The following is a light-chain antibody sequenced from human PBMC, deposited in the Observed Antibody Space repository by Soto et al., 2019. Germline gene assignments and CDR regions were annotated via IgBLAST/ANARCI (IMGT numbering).Light chain of an antibody. CDR2: GNS. V-gene: IGLV1-40*01. CDR1: SSNIGAGYD. Sequence: QYVLTQPPSVSGAPGQGVTISCTGSSSNIGAGYDVHWYQQLPGTAPKLLIYGNSNRPSGVPDRFSGSKSGTSASLAITGLQAEDEADYYCQSYDSSLSGCYVFGTGTKV. CDR3: QSYDSSLSGCYV. J-gene: IGLJ1*01.